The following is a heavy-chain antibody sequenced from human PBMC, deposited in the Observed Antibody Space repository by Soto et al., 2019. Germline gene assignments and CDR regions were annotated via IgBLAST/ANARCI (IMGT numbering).Heavy chain of an antibody. V-gene: IGHV3-23*01. CDR2: SRGSDGST. CDR1: GFTFSIYG. Sequence: EVQLLESGGGLVQPGGSLRLSCAASGFTFSIYGMSWVRQAPGKGLEWVSISRGSDGSTGYADSGMGRFTVSRHNSKNTRYLQMNSLRVDDTAVYYCAKVFWNQGRIFDYWGQGTLVTVSS. CDR3: AKVFWNQGRIFDY. J-gene: IGHJ4*02. D-gene: IGHD1-1*01.